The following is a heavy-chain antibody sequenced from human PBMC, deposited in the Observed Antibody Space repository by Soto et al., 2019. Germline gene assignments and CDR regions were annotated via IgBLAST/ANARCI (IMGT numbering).Heavy chain of an antibody. V-gene: IGHV4-31*03. J-gene: IGHJ4*02. CDR2: IYYSGST. Sequence: SETLSLTCTVSGGSISSGGYYWSWIRQHPGKGLEWIGYIYYSGSTYYNPSLKSRVTISVDTSKNQFSLYLQMNSLRAEDTAVYYCAKMYGSGSYSRFPFDYWGQGTLVTVSS. CDR3: AKMYGSGSYSRFPFDY. CDR1: GGSISSGGYY. D-gene: IGHD3-10*01.